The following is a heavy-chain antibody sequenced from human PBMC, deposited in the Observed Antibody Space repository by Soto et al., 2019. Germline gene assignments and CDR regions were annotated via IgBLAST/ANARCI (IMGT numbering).Heavy chain of an antibody. CDR2: ISAYNGNT. J-gene: IGHJ3*02. V-gene: IGHV1-18*01. CDR3: ARDEGYYDSSGYTWEAFDI. Sequence: ASVKVSCKASGYTFTSYGISWVRQAPGQGLEWMGWISAYNGNTNYAQKLQGRVTMTTDTSTSTAYMELRSLRSDDTAVYYCARDEGYYDSSGYTWEAFDIWGQGTMVTVSS. D-gene: IGHD3-22*01. CDR1: GYTFTSYG.